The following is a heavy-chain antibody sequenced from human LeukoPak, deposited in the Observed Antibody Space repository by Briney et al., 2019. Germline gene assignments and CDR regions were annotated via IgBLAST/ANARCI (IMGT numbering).Heavy chain of an antibody. Sequence: SDTLSLTCAVSSYSISSGSYWGWIRQSPGKGLEWVGNIFHSGNSYYKPSLKSRLTISVDTSKNQFSPKLTSVTAADTALYDCARVTYVDDMLYQYFDYWGQGILVSVSS. D-gene: IGHD4-17*01. CDR1: SYSISSGSY. V-gene: IGHV4-38-2*01. CDR2: IFHSGNS. J-gene: IGHJ4*02. CDR3: ARVTYVDDMLYQYFDY.